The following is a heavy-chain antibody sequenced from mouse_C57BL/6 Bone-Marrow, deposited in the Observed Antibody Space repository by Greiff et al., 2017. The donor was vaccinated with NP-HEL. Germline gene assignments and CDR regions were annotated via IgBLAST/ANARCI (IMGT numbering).Heavy chain of an antibody. D-gene: IGHD1-1*01. Sequence: EVKLLESGGGLVQPGGSMKLSCVASGFTFSNYWMNWVRQSPEKGLEWVAQIRLKSDNYATHYAESVKGRFTISRDDSKSSVYLQMNNLRAEDTGIYYCTGGVYYGSIKFAYWGQGTLVTVSA. CDR2: IRLKSDNYAT. CDR1: GFTFSNYW. CDR3: TGGVYYGSIKFAY. J-gene: IGHJ3*01. V-gene: IGHV6-3*01.